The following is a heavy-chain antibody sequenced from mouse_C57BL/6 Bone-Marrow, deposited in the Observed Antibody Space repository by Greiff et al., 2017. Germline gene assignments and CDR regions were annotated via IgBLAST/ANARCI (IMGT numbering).Heavy chain of an antibody. D-gene: IGHD4-1*01. J-gene: IGHJ2*01. CDR1: GYTFTSYW. Sequence: VQLQQPGAALVKPGASVKMSCKASGYTFTSYWITWVKQTPGRGLVWIGDIYPTSGSTNYNEKFKSKTILTVDTSTNTAYMQLSSLTSEDSAFFYCARSGPLGRIFDYWGQGTTLTVSS. CDR3: ARSGPLGRIFDY. CDR2: IYPTSGST. V-gene: IGHV1-55*01.